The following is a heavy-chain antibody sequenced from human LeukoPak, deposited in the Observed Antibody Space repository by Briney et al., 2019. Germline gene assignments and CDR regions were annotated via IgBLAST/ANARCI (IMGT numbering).Heavy chain of an antibody. J-gene: IGHJ4*02. CDR3: ACDPFGSGYYYADY. CDR1: GGSFSGYY. CDR2: INHSGST. V-gene: IGHV4-34*01. D-gene: IGHD3-22*01. Sequence: SETLSLTCAVYGGSFSGYYWSWIRQPPGKGLEWIGEINHSGSTNYNPSLKSRVTISVDTSKNQFSLKLSSVTAADTAVYYCACDPFGSGYYYADYWGQGTLATVSS.